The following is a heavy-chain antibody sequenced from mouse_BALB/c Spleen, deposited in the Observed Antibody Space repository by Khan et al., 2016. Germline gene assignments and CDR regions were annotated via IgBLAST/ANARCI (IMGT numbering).Heavy chain of an antibody. V-gene: IGHV1-80*01. CDR1: GYAFSIYW. Sequence: QVQLKQSGAELVRPGSSVKISCKASGYAFSIYWMNWVKQRPGQGLEWIGQIYPGDGDTDYNGKFKDKATLTADKSSSTAYMQLSSLTSEDSAVYFCARSWYGYDYWGQGTTLAVSS. CDR2: IYPGDGDT. D-gene: IGHD2-2*01. CDR3: ARSWYGYDY. J-gene: IGHJ2*01.